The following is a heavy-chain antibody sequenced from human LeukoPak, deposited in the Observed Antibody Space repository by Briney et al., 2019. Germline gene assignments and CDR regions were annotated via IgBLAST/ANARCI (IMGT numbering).Heavy chain of an antibody. CDR2: IYSGGST. Sequence: PGGSLRLSCAASGFTFSSYAMHWVRQAPGKGLEWVAVIYSGGSTYYADSVKGRFTISRDNSKNTLYLQMNSLGAEDTAVYYCARVFSGVSAPPYYFDYWGQGTLVTVSS. J-gene: IGHJ4*02. V-gene: IGHV3-66*01. CDR3: ARVFSGVSAPPYYFDY. CDR1: GFTFSSYA. D-gene: IGHD3-10*01.